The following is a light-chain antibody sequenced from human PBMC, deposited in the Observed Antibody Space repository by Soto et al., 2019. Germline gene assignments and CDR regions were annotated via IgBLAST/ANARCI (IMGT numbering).Light chain of an antibody. Sequence: EIVFTQSPGALSLSPGERATLSCRASQSVSSSYLAWYQQNPGQAPRLLIYGASSRATGIPDRFSGSGSGTDFTLTISRLEPEDFAVYYCQQYGSSPWTFGQGTKVDNK. V-gene: IGKV3-20*01. J-gene: IGKJ1*01. CDR3: QQYGSSPWT. CDR1: QSVSSSY. CDR2: GAS.